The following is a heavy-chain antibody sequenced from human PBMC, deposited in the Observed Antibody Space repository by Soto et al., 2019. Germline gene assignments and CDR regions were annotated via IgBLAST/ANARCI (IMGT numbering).Heavy chain of an antibody. Sequence: GASVKVSCKASGGTFSSYAISWVRQAPGQGLEWMGGIIPIFGTANYAQKFQGRVTITADKSTSTAYMELSSLRSEDTAVYYCARELLTGYSSSHYYYYGMDVWGQGTTVTVSS. D-gene: IGHD6-13*01. CDR2: IIPIFGTA. J-gene: IGHJ6*02. CDR3: ARELLTGYSSSHYYYYGMDV. CDR1: GGTFSSYA. V-gene: IGHV1-69*06.